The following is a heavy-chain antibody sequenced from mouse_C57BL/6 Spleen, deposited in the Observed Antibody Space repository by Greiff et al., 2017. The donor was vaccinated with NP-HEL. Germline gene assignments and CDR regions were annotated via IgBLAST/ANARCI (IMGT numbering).Heavy chain of an antibody. V-gene: IGHV1-26*01. Sequence: EVQLQQSGPELVKPGASVKISCKASGYTFTDYYMNWVKQSHGKSLEWIGDINPNNGGTSYNQKFKGKATLTVDKSSSTAYMELRSLTSEDSAVYYCARSLSHYYGSSYGYFDVWGTGTTVTVSS. CDR3: ARSLSHYYGSSYGYFDV. CDR2: INPNNGGT. CDR1: GYTFTDYY. D-gene: IGHD1-1*01. J-gene: IGHJ1*03.